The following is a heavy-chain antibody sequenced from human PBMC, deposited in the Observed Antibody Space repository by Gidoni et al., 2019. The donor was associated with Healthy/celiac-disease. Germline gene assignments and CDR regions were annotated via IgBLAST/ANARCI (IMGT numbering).Heavy chain of an antibody. Sequence: EVQLVESGGGLVKPGGSLRLSCAASGFTFSSYSLNWVRQAPGKGLEWVSSISSSSSYIYYADSVKGRFTISRDNAKNSLYLQMNSLRAEDTAVYYCARDLRGYYGSGSYPIPYDYWGQGTLVTVSS. CDR2: ISSSSSYI. CDR1: GFTFSSYS. V-gene: IGHV3-21*01. J-gene: IGHJ4*02. D-gene: IGHD3-10*01. CDR3: ARDLRGYYGSGSYPIPYDY.